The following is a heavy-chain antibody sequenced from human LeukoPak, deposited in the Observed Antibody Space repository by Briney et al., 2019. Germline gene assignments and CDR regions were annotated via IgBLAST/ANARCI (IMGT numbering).Heavy chain of an antibody. D-gene: IGHD6-13*01. CDR3: ARRGSSFFDY. CDR2: IYYSGST. J-gene: IGHJ4*02. V-gene: IGHV4-39*01. Sequence: SETLSLTCTVSGDSISSSTYYWGWIRQPPGKGLEWIGSIYYSGSTYYNPSLKSRVTISMDTSKNQFSLRLSSVTAADTAVYYCARRGSSFFDYWGQGILVTVSS. CDR1: GDSISSSTYY.